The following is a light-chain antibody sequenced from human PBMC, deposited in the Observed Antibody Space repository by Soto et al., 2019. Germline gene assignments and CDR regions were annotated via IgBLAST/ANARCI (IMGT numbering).Light chain of an antibody. J-gene: IGKJ2*02. CDR1: QSISTY. Sequence: DIQMTQSPSSLSASVGDRVTITCRASQSISTYLNWYQQKVGKASKLLIYPASSLQRGVPSRFSGSGSGTDFTLTISSLQPEDFATYYCQQSYSTPRTFGQGTKLEIK. CDR3: QQSYSTPRT. CDR2: PAS. V-gene: IGKV1-39*01.